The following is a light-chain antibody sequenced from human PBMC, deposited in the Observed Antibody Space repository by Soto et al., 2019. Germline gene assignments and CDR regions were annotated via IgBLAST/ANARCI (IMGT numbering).Light chain of an antibody. Sequence: EIVLTQSPGTLSLSPGERATLSCRASRTVGRNYLAWYQLKPGQTPRLLIHGASNRATGIPDRISGSGSGXXXXLIISRLEPEDXAVYYCQQYASSPLTFGGGTKVEIK. J-gene: IGKJ4*01. V-gene: IGKV3-20*01. CDR1: RTVGRNY. CDR2: GAS. CDR3: QQYASSPLT.